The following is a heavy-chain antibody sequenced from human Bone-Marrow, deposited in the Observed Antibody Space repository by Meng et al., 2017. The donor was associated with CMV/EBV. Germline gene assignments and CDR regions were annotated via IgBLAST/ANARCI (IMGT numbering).Heavy chain of an antibody. D-gene: IGHD3-3*01. J-gene: IGHJ4*02. CDR1: GFTFSSYA. V-gene: IGHV3-23*01. CDR3: AKSDTISVFYYFDY. Sequence: GESLKISCAASGFTFSSYAMSWVRQAPGKGLEWVSAISGSGGSTYYADSVKGRFTISRDNSKNTLYLQMNSLRAEDTAVYYCAKSDTISVFYYFDYWGQGTLVTVSS. CDR2: ISGSGGST.